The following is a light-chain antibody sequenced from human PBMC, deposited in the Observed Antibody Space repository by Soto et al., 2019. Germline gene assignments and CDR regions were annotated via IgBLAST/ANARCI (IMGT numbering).Light chain of an antibody. CDR3: LQSYSTPYT. CDR1: QDISNF. J-gene: IGKJ2*01. Sequence: DIQMTQSPSAMSASVGDRVTITCRASQDISNFLAWFQQKPGKVPERLIYAASSLQSGVPSRFGGSGSGTEFTLTISSLQPEDFATYYCLQSYSTPYTFGQGTKVDIK. V-gene: IGKV1-17*03. CDR2: AAS.